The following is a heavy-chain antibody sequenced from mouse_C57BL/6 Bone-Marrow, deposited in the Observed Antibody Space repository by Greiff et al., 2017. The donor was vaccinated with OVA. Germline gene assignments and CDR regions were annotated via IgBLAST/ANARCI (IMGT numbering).Heavy chain of an antibody. CDR1: GYTFTSYG. Sequence: QVQLQQSGAELARPGASVKLSCKASGYTFTSYGISWVKQRTGQGLEWIGEIYPTSGNTYYNEKFKGKATLTAAKSSSTAYMELRSLTSEDSAVYFCARNYRNGFAYWGQGTLVTVSA. CDR3: ARNYRNGFAY. J-gene: IGHJ3*01. D-gene: IGHD2-14*01. CDR2: IYPTSGNT. V-gene: IGHV1-81*01.